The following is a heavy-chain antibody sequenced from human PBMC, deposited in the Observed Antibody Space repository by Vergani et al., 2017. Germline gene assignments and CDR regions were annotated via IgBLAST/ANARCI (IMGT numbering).Heavy chain of an antibody. J-gene: IGHJ5*02. V-gene: IGHV4-61*02. Sequence: QVQLQESGPGLVKPSQTLSLTCTVSGESIRSGSHYWTWIRQPAGRGLEWIGRIYPNGNGNYNESLRSRLTMSIDTSRSQFSLSLSSVTAADTAVYYCARGNCGVNCPKYNWLAPWGRGILVTVSS. CDR3: ARGNCGVNCPKYNWLAP. CDR1: GESIRSGSHY. D-gene: IGHD2-21*01. CDR2: IYPNGNG.